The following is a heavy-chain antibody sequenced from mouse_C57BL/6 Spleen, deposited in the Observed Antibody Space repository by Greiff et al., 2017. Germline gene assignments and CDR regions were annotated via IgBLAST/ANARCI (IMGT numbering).Heavy chain of an antibody. CDR3: ARNSHYYGSSYDAMDY. CDR1: GYSITSGYY. D-gene: IGHD1-1*01. V-gene: IGHV3-6*01. Sequence: EVQLQESGPGLVKPSQSLSLTCSVTGYSITSGYYWNWIRQFPGNKLEWMGYISYDGSNNYNPSLKNRISITRDTSKNQFFLKLNSVTTEDTATYYCARNSHYYGSSYDAMDYWGQGTSVTVSS. CDR2: ISYDGSN. J-gene: IGHJ4*01.